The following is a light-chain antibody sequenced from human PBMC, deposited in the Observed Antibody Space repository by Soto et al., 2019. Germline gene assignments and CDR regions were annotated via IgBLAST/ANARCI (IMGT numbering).Light chain of an antibody. CDR3: QQSYSSPWT. Sequence: DIQMTQSPSSLSASVGDRVTITCRTSQSISSSLNWYQQKPGRAPKLLIYAASTLQSGVPSRFSGSGSGTDFTLTISSLQPEDFATYYCQQSYSSPWTFCQGTKVEIK. CDR2: AAS. CDR1: QSISSS. J-gene: IGKJ1*01. V-gene: IGKV1-39*01.